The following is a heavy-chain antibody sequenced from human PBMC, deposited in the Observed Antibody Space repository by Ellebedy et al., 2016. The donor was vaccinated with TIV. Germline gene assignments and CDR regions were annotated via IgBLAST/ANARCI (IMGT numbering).Heavy chain of an antibody. CDR2: FGVSGDTT. CDR3: AKGRSGTYIHHAFDY. D-gene: IGHD3-10*01. Sequence: PGGSLRLSCAASGFTFSSSAMSWVRQAPGKGLEWVSGFGVSGDTTYYADSVKGRFTIPRDNSRDTLYLQMNSLGADDTAIYYCAKGRSGTYIHHAFDYWGQGTLVTVSS. J-gene: IGHJ4*02. CDR1: GFTFSSSA. V-gene: IGHV3-23*01.